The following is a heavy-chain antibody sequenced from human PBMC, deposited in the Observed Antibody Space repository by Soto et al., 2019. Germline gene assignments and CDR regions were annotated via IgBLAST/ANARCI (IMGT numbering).Heavy chain of an antibody. Sequence: LRLSCAASGFTFSIFAMSWVRQSPGRGLEWVSTISGSGGSTYYADAVKGRFSISRDNSMGTLYLQMKSLRVEDTAIYYCAKEVSLGSTVDLGYWGQGTLVTVSS. D-gene: IGHD7-27*01. CDR3: AKEVSLGSTVDLGY. CDR2: ISGSGGST. V-gene: IGHV3-23*01. J-gene: IGHJ4*02. CDR1: GFTFSIFA.